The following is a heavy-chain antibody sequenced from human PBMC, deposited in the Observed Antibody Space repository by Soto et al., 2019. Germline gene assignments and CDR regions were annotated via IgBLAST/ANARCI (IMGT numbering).Heavy chain of an antibody. D-gene: IGHD2-21*01. CDR3: ARDSGIPSQFWYFDI. J-gene: IGHJ2*01. CDR1: GYTFSDYY. CDR2: VNPKRGGT. Sequence: QVQLAQSGAEVRKPGASVKVSCQTYGYTFSDYYLHWVRQAPGQGPEWMGFVNPKRGGTEYAQKFQGRVTMTRDTYINTVYMELSRLTSADTAIYYCARDSGIPSQFWYFDIWGQGSLVTVSS. V-gene: IGHV1-2*02.